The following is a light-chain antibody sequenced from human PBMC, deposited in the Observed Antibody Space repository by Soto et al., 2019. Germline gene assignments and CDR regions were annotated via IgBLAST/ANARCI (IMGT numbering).Light chain of an antibody. CDR3: LQDYNYPYT. Sequence: AIQMTQSPSSLSAFIGERVTVTCRASQGVRNDVAWYQQKPGKAPKLLIYGASSLHSGVPSRFSGSGSGTDFTLTISSLQPEDFAAYYCLQDYNYPYTFGQGTKLEIK. CDR1: QGVRND. CDR2: GAS. V-gene: IGKV1-6*01. J-gene: IGKJ2*01.